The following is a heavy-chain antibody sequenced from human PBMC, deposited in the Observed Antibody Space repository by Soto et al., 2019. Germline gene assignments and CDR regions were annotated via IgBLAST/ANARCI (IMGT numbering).Heavy chain of an antibody. CDR2: IWYDASNK. J-gene: IGHJ4*02. CDR3: ARDCDGYSSGWYQRGGFDY. D-gene: IGHD6-19*01. V-gene: IGHV3-33*01. Sequence: QVQLVESGGGVVQPGRSLRLSCAASGFTFSSYGMHWVRQAPGKGLEWVAVIWYDASNKYYADSVKGRFTISRDNSKNTRYLQMNSLRAEDTAVYYCARDCDGYSSGWYQRGGFDYWGQGTLVTVSS. CDR1: GFTFSSYG.